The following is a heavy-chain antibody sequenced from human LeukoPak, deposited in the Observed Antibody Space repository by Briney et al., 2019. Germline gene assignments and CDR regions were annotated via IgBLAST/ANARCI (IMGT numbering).Heavy chain of an antibody. CDR1: GFTVSSNY. CDR2: VYSDDST. J-gene: IGHJ4*02. CDR3: AGGSGYYFDY. Sequence: PGGSLRLSCAASGFTVSSNYMSWVRQAPGKGLEWVSVVYSDDSTYDADSVKGRFTISRDNSKDTLYLQMNSLRAADTAVYYCAGGSGYYFDYWGQGTLVTVSP. D-gene: IGHD3-22*01. V-gene: IGHV3-66*01.